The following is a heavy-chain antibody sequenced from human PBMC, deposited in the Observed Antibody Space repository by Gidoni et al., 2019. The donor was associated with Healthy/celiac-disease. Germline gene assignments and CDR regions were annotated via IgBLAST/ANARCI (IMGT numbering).Heavy chain of an antibody. D-gene: IGHD5-12*01. CDR1: GFTFSSYS. Sequence: EVQLVESGGGLVKPGGSLRTSCAASGFTFSSYSMNWVRQAPGKGLEWVSSISSSSSYIYYADSVKGRFTISRDNAKNSLYLQMNSLRAEDTAVYYCARDGQMATIDYWGQGTLVTVSS. V-gene: IGHV3-21*01. J-gene: IGHJ4*02. CDR3: ARDGQMATIDY. CDR2: ISSSSSYI.